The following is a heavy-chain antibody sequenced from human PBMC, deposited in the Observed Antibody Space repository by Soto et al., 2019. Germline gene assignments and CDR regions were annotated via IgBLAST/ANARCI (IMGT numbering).Heavy chain of an antibody. V-gene: IGHV4-31*03. Sequence: QVQLQESGPGLVKPSQTLSLTCTVSGGSISSGNYYWSWIRQHPGKGLEWIGYIYYSGSTSYNPSHKSRVTISVDTSKNHFSLKLSSVTAADTAVYYCARAFSDSRSFFDPWGQGTLVTVSS. CDR2: IYYSGST. D-gene: IGHD6-13*01. J-gene: IGHJ5*02. CDR1: GGSISSGNYY. CDR3: ARAFSDSRSFFDP.